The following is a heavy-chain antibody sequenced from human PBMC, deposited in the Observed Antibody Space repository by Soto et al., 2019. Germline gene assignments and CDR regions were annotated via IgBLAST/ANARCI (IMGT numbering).Heavy chain of an antibody. CDR3: ARGKISDYVWGSYSYHFDY. V-gene: IGHV4-34*01. Sequence: SETLCITCAFYVGSFSVYYWSWIRQPPGKGLEWIGEINHSGSTNYNPSLKSRVTISVDTSKNQFSLKLSSVTAADTAVYYCARGKISDYVWGSYSYHFDYWGQGTVVTVSS. D-gene: IGHD3-16*02. CDR1: VGSFSVYY. J-gene: IGHJ4*02. CDR2: INHSGST.